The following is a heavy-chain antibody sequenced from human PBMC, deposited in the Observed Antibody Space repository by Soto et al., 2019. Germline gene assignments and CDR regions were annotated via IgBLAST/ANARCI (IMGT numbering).Heavy chain of an antibody. V-gene: IGHV3-23*01. CDR3: AKDRTVAARNFDY. Sequence: HPGGSLRLSCAASGFAFSNYAMHWVRQAPGKGLEWVSSISTSIDATYYADSVKGRFTISRDDSKNTLYLQMNSLRADDSAVYYCAKDRTVAARNFDYWGQGTQVTVSS. J-gene: IGHJ4*02. CDR2: ISTSIDAT. CDR1: GFAFSNYA. D-gene: IGHD6-6*01.